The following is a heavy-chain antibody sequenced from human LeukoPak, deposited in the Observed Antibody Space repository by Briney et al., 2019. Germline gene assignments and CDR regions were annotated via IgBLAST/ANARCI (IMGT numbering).Heavy chain of an antibody. V-gene: IGHV3-49*04. D-gene: IGHD3-3*01. J-gene: IGHJ4*02. CDR1: GFTFGDYA. Sequence: GGSLRLSCTASGFTFGDYAMSWVRQAPGKGLEWVGFIRSKAYGGTTEYAASVKGRFTISRDDSKSIAYLQMNSLKTEDTAVYYCTRDDEMLDDFWSGDWGQGTLVTVSS. CDR2: IRSKAYGGTT. CDR3: TRDDEMLDDFWSGD.